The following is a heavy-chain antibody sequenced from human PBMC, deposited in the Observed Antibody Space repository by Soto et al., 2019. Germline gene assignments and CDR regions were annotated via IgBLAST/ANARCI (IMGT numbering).Heavy chain of an antibody. Sequence: SETLSLTCAVYGGSFSGYYWSWIRQPPGKGLEWIGEINHSGSTNYNPSLKSRVTISVDTSKNQFSLKLSSVTAADTAVYYCARGIFGYCSGGSCFKFDYWGQGTLVTVSS. CDR2: INHSGST. J-gene: IGHJ4*02. V-gene: IGHV4-34*01. CDR1: GGSFSGYY. D-gene: IGHD2-15*01. CDR3: ARGIFGYCSGGSCFKFDY.